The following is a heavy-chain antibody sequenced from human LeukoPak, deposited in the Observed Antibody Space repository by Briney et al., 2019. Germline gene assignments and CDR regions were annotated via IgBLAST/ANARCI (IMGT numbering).Heavy chain of an antibody. D-gene: IGHD5-12*01. CDR2: ISSSSSYI. CDR1: GFTFSTYS. V-gene: IGHV3-21*04. J-gene: IGHJ4*02. CDR3: ARVLGGYSGYVDY. Sequence: GGSLRLSCAASGFTFSTYSMNWVRQAPGKGLEWVSSISSSSSYIFYADSVKGRFTISRDNAKNSLYLQMNSLRAEDTAVYYCARVLGGYSGYVDYWGQGTLVTVSS.